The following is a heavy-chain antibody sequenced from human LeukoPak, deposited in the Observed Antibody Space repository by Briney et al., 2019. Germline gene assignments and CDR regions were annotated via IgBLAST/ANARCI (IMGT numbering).Heavy chain of an antibody. CDR2: IYSGGSI. D-gene: IGHD3-10*01. Sequence: PGGSLRLSCAASGFAVISNYMSWVRQAPGKGLEWVSVIYSGGSIYYADSVKGRFTISRDISKNTLYLQMNSLRAEDTAVYYCARQAGSGSYHPDYWGQGTLVTVSS. V-gene: IGHV3-66*04. CDR1: GFAVISNY. J-gene: IGHJ4*02. CDR3: ARQAGSGSYHPDY.